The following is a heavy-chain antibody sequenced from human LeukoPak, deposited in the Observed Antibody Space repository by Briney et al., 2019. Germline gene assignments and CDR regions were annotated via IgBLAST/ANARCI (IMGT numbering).Heavy chain of an antibody. CDR2: IKQDGSEK. Sequence: GGSLRLSCAASGFTFSSYWMSWVRQAPGKGLEWVAHIKQDGSEKYYVDSVKGRFTISIDNAKTSLYLQMNSLRAEDTAVYYCAREGFYDFWSGYPEYYYYGMDVWGQGTTVTVSS. J-gene: IGHJ6*02. CDR3: AREGFYDFWSGYPEYYYYGMDV. CDR1: GFTFSSYW. V-gene: IGHV3-7*01. D-gene: IGHD3-3*01.